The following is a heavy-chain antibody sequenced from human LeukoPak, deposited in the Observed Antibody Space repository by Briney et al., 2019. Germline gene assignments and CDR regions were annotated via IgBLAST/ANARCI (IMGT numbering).Heavy chain of an antibody. CDR3: ARHAGAVAGPMAFDI. Sequence: PGGSLRLSCAASGFTFSTYSMIWVRQAPGKGLEWVSYITSSSSSIYYADSMKGRFTISRDNAKNSLYLQMNSLRAEDTAMYYCARHAGAVAGPMAFDIWGQGTMVTVSS. D-gene: IGHD6-19*01. CDR1: GFTFSTYS. CDR2: ITSSSSSI. J-gene: IGHJ3*02. V-gene: IGHV3-48*01.